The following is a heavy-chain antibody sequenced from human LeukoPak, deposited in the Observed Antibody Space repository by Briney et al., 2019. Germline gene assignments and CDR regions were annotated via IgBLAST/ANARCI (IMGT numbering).Heavy chain of an antibody. Sequence: ESLKISCKGSGYRFTSYWIGWVRQMPGKGLEWMGIIYPGDSDTRYSPSFQGQVTISADKSTSTAYLQWSSLNATETDMYYFVRHRGSGYYDYWGQGTLVTVSS. CDR3: VRHRGSGYYDY. CDR2: IYPGDSDT. J-gene: IGHJ4*02. CDR1: GYRFTSYW. D-gene: IGHD3-22*01. V-gene: IGHV5-51*01.